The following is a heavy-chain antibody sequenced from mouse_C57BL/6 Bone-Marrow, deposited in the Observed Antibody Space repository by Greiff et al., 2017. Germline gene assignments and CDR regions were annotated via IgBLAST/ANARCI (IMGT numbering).Heavy chain of an antibody. CDR2: IWTGGGT. CDR3: ARGGYGSSWGAMDY. D-gene: IGHD1-1*01. CDR1: GFSLTSYA. J-gene: IGHJ4*01. Sequence: VMLVESGPGLVAPSQSLSITCTVSGFSLTSYAISWVRQPPGKGLEWLGVIWTGGGTNYNSALKSRLSISKDNSKSQVFLKMNSLQTDDTARYYCARGGYGSSWGAMDYWGRGTSVTVSS. V-gene: IGHV2-9-1*01.